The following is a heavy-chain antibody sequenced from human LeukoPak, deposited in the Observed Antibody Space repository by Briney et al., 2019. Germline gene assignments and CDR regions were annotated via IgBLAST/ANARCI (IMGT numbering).Heavy chain of an antibody. Sequence: ASVKVSCKASGYTFTSYDINWVRQATGQGLEWMGRINPNSGGTNYAQKFQGRVTMTRDTSISTAYMELSRLRSDDTAVYYCARVTYYYDSSGYYVFDYWGQGTLVTVSS. V-gene: IGHV1-2*06. CDR1: GYTFTSYD. CDR2: INPNSGGT. D-gene: IGHD3-22*01. J-gene: IGHJ4*02. CDR3: ARVTYYYDSSGYYVFDY.